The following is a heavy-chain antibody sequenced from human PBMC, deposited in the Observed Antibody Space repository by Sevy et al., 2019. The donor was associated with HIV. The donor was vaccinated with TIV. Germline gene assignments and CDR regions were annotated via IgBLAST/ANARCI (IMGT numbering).Heavy chain of an antibody. Sequence: GGSLRLSCAASGFNFSNYAMHWVRQAPGKGLEWVALIWYDGSNKNYADSNSMKGRFTISRDNSKNTLYLQMNNLRAEETAVYYCARESREFRFDPWGQGTLVTVSS. V-gene: IGHV3-33*01. J-gene: IGHJ5*02. CDR1: GFNFSNYA. CDR3: ARESREFRFDP. CDR2: IWYDGSNK.